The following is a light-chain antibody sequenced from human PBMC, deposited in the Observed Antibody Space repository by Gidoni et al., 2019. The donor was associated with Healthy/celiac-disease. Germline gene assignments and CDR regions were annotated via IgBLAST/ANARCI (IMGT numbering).Light chain of an antibody. Sequence: EIVLTQSPVPLSLSPGERATLSCRASQSVSSSYLAWYQQKPGQAPRLLIYGASSRATGIPDRFSGSGSGTDFTLTISRLEPEDFAVYYCQQYGSSLYTFGQGTKLEIK. CDR3: QQYGSSLYT. J-gene: IGKJ2*01. CDR1: QSVSSSY. CDR2: GAS. V-gene: IGKV3-20*01.